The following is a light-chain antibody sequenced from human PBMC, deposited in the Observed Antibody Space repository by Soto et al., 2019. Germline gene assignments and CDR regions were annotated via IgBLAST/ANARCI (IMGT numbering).Light chain of an antibody. J-gene: IGKJ4*01. CDR1: QSISSY. Sequence: DIQMTQSPSSLSASVGDRVTITCRASQSISSYLNWYQQKPGKAPKLLIYAASSLQSGVPSRFSGSGSGTDFSLPISSLQPEDSATYYCQKTYSSPFFGGGTKVEIK. V-gene: IGKV1-39*01. CDR3: QKTYSSPF. CDR2: AAS.